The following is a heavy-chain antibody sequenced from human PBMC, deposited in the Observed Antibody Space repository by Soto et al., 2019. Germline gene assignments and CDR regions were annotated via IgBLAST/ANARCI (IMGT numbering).Heavy chain of an antibody. CDR3: ATQEVGGSYVYTFDP. Sequence: PSETLSLTCTFSGGSISSYYWSWIRQPPGKGLEWIGEINHSGSTNYNPSLKSRVTISVDTSKNQFSLKLSSVTAADTAVYYCATQEVGGSYVYTFDPWGQGTLVTVSS. CDR1: GGSISSYY. J-gene: IGHJ5*02. CDR2: INHSGST. D-gene: IGHD1-26*01. V-gene: IGHV4-34*01.